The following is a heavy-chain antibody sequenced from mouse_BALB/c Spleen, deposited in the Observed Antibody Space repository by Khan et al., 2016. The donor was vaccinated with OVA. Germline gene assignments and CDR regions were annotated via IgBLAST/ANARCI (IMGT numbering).Heavy chain of an antibody. CDR1: GYSITSEYA. CDR3: ARSVYYFYAYAMDY. Sequence: LKESGPGLVKPSQSLSLTCTVTGYSITSEYAWNWIRQFPGNKLEWMGYISYSGSTNYNPSLKSRISVTRDTSTNQFFLQLNSVTTEDTATYYCARSVYYFYAYAMDYWGQGTSVTVSS. V-gene: IGHV3-2*02. J-gene: IGHJ4*01. CDR2: ISYSGST. D-gene: IGHD2-2*01.